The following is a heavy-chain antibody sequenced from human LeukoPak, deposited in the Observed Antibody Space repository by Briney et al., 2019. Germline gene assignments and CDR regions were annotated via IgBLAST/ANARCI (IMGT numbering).Heavy chain of an antibody. J-gene: IGHJ5*02. CDR2: INHSGST. Sequence: SETLSLTCAVYGGSFSGYYWSWIRQPPGKGLEWIGEINHSGSTNYNPSLKIRVTISVDTSKNQFSLRLSSVTAADTAVYYCARDMDYYVLGNYYNSRWFDPWGQGTPVTVSS. CDR3: ARDMDYYVLGNYYNSRWFDP. CDR1: GGSFSGYY. V-gene: IGHV4-34*01. D-gene: IGHD3-10*01.